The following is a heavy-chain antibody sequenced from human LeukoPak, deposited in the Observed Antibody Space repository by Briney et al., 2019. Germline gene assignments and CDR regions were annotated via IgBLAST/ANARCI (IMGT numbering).Heavy chain of an antibody. D-gene: IGHD6-6*01. V-gene: IGHV1-8*01. J-gene: IGHJ6*03. CDR2: MNPNSGNT. Sequence: ASVKVSCKASGYTFTSYDINWVRQATGQGLEWMGWMNPNSGNTGYAQKFQGRVTMTRNTSISTAYMELSSLRSEDTAVYYCARGLLAARHYYYYYMDVWGKGTTVTVSS. CDR3: ARGLLAARHYYYYYMDV. CDR1: GYTFTSYD.